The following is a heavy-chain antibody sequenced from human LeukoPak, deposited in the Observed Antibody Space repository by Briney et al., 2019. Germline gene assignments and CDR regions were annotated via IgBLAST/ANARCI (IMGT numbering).Heavy chain of an antibody. CDR1: GYTFTNYW. Sequence: GESLKISCQGFGYTFTNYWIAWVRQMPGKGLEWMGIIHPADSDTRYSPSFQGQVTISADKSISTAYLQWSSLRASDTAMYYCARSSSGWSFDYWGQGTLVTVSS. D-gene: IGHD6-19*01. CDR3: ARSSSGWSFDY. J-gene: IGHJ4*02. V-gene: IGHV5-51*01. CDR2: IHPADSDT.